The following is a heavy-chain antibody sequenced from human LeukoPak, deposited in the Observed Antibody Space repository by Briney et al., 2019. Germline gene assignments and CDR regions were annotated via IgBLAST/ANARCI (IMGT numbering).Heavy chain of an antibody. J-gene: IGHJ4*02. Sequence: GGSLRLSCAASGITVSTNYMSWVRQAPGKGLEWVSIIYSGGATFYADSVKGRFTISRENSKNTLWLQMNSLRAEDTAVYYCARLHYDVLTGSFDYWGQGTLVTVSS. D-gene: IGHD3-9*01. CDR2: IYSGGAT. CDR1: GITVSTNY. V-gene: IGHV3-66*04. CDR3: ARLHYDVLTGSFDY.